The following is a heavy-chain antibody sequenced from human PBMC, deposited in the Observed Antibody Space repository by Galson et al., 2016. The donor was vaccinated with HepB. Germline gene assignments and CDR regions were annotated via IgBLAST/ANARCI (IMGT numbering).Heavy chain of an antibody. CDR1: GGSLSGYY. D-gene: IGHD3-16*02. CDR3: ARLYHYDYIWGTYRGGFYGMDV. V-gene: IGHV4-34*01. J-gene: IGHJ6*02. CDR2: ISHPGAT. Sequence: ETLSLTCGVSGGSLSGYYWTWIRQPPGKGLDWIGEISHPGATNYHPSLTSRVTFSVDTSKNQFALSLLSVTAADTAVYYCARLYHYDYIWGTYRGGFYGMDVWGQGTTVTVSS.